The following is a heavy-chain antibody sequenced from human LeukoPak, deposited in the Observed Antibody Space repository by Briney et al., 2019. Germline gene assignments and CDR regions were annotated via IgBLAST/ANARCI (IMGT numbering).Heavy chain of an antibody. V-gene: IGHV3-21*01. J-gene: IGHJ4*02. D-gene: IGHD3-22*01. CDR1: GFTFSSYS. CDR3: ARDFTYYYDSSGYYYFDY. Sequence: GGSLRLSCAASGFTFSSYSMNWVRQAPGKGLEWVSSISSSSSYIYYADSVKGRFTTSRDNAKNSLYLQMNSLRAEDTAVYYCARDFTYYYDSSGYYYFDYWGQGTLVTVSS. CDR2: ISSSSSYI.